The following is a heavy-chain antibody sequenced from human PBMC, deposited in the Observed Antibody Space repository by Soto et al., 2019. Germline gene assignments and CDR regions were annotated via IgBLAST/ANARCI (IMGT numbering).Heavy chain of an antibody. CDR2: IIPMFGTA. CDR3: AGVSHREPFSFLDY. V-gene: IGHV1-69*13. CDR1: GGTFSSYA. J-gene: IGHJ4*02. Sequence: SVKVSCKTSGGTFSSYAISWVRQAPGQGLEWMGGIIPMFGTANYAQKFQGRVTITADESTSTAYMELSSLRSEDTAVYYCAGVSHREPFSFLDYWGQGILVTVSS. D-gene: IGHD3-3*02.